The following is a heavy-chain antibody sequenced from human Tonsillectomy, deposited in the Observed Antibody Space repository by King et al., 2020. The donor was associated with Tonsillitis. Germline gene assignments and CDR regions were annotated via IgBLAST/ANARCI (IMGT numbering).Heavy chain of an antibody. D-gene: IGHD3-22*01. CDR2: IRYDGTNK. J-gene: IGHJ4*02. V-gene: IGHV3-30*02. Sequence: VQLVESGGGVVQPGGSLRLSCAASGFTFRSYGMHWVRQAPGKGLEWVAFIRYDGTNKYYADSVRGRFTISRDHYKNTLYLQMNSLRAEDTAVYYCAKVSEYYYESSPIDYWGQGTLVTVSS. CDR1: GFTFRSYG. CDR3: AKVSEYYYESSPIDY.